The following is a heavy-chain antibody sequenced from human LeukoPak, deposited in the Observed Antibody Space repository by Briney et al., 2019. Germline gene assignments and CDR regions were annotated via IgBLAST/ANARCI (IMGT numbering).Heavy chain of an antibody. CDR1: GFTFSSYT. V-gene: IGHV3-30-3*01. Sequence: GGSPRLSCAASGFTFSSYTMYWVRQAPGKGLEWVAVISYDGTNKYYADSMKGRFTISRDNSKNTLYLQMNSLRTEDTAVYYCARPPMTGKYSGSWYYFDFWGQGTLVTVSS. CDR2: ISYDGTNK. J-gene: IGHJ4*02. CDR3: ARPPMTGKYSGSWYYFDF. D-gene: IGHD6-13*01.